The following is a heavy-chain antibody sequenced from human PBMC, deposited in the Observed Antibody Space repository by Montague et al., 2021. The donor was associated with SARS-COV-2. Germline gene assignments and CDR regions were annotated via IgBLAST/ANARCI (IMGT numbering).Heavy chain of an antibody. D-gene: IGHD3-3*01. CDR3: ARQPTRGITIFGVVTDYRMVG. CDR2: IYYSGST. J-gene: IGHJ6*01. Sequence: IYYSGSTSYNPSLKSRVTISVDPSKNQFSLKLSSVTAADTAVCYCARQPTRGITIFGVVTDYRMVGWGEGTGVT. V-gene: IGHV4-39*01.